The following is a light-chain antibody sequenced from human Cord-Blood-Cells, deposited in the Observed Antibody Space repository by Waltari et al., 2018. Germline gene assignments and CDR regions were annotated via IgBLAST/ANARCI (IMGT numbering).Light chain of an antibody. CDR2: LNSAGRH. Sequence: QLVLTQSPSASAYLGASVKLTCTLSSGHSSYAIAWHQQQPEKGPRYLMKLNSAGRHSKGDGIPDRCSGSRSGAERYLTISSLQSEDEADYYCQTWGTGIRVFGGGTKLTVL. J-gene: IGLJ3*02. V-gene: IGLV4-69*01. CDR3: QTWGTGIRV. CDR1: SGHSSYA.